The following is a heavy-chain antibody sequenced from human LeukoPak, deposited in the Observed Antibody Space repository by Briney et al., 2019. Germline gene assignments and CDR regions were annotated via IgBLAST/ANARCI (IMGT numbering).Heavy chain of an antibody. J-gene: IGHJ4*02. CDR3: AKDHCGGDCYLFDY. CDR1: GFTFSSYG. V-gene: IGHV3-30*18. Sequence: PGRSLRLSCAASGFTFSSYGMHWGRQAPGKGLEWVAVISYDGSNKYYADSVKGRFTISRDNSKNTLYLQMNSLRAEDTAVYYCAKDHCGGDCYLFDYWGQGTLVTVSS. D-gene: IGHD2-21*02. CDR2: ISYDGSNK.